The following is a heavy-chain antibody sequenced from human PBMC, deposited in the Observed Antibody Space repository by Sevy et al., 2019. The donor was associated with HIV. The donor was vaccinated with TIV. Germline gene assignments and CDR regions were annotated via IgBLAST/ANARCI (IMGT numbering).Heavy chain of an antibody. CDR2: IRYDGSKE. Sequence: GGSLRLSCVASGFNFNNHAMHWVRQAPGKGLEGVAFIRYDGSKEFYADSVKGRFTISRDNSKNTLYLEMKSLGPEDTAVYYCARDRKVLLVVYAIPFDVFDIWGQGTMVTVSS. CDR1: GFNFNNHA. D-gene: IGHD2-8*02. V-gene: IGHV3-30*02. CDR3: ARDRKVLLVVYAIPFDVFDI. J-gene: IGHJ3*02.